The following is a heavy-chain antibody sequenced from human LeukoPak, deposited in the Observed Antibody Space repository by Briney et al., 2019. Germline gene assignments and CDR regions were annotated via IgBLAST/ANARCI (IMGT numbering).Heavy chain of an antibody. CDR2: IIPIFGTA. CDR1: GYTFTSYD. CDR3: ARGCGGATRPLYFDY. V-gene: IGHV1-69*05. D-gene: IGHD2-21*01. J-gene: IGHJ4*02. Sequence: SVKVSCKASGYTFTSYDINWVRQAPGQGLEWMGGIIPIFGTANYAQKFQGRVTITTDESTSTAYMELSSLRSEDTAVYYCARGCGGATRPLYFDYWGQGTLVTVSS.